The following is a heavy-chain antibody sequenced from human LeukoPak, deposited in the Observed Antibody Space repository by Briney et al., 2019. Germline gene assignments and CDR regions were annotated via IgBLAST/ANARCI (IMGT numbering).Heavy chain of an antibody. Sequence: GASVKVSCKASGYTFTGYYMNWVRQAPGQGIEWIGWINPNSGGTNYAQKSQGSVTMTRDTSISTAYMELSRLRSDDTAVYYCARDRKANGGIAAAGPRYYFDYWGQGTLVTVPS. J-gene: IGHJ4*02. CDR3: ARDRKANGGIAAAGPRYYFDY. V-gene: IGHV1-2*02. CDR2: INPNSGGT. D-gene: IGHD6-13*01. CDR1: GYTFTGYY.